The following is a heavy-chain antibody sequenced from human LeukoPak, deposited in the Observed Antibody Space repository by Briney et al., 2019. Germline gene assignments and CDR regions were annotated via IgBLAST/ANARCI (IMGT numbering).Heavy chain of an antibody. CDR3: ARDKNWRFDY. Sequence: GGSLRLSCAASGFTFSSYSINWVRQAPGKGLEWVSSISSSSSYIYYADSVKGRFTISRDNAKNSLYLQMNSLRAEDTAVYYCARDKNWRFDYWGQGTLVTVSS. V-gene: IGHV3-21*01. CDR2: ISSSSSYI. J-gene: IGHJ4*02. CDR1: GFTFSSYS. D-gene: IGHD1-1*01.